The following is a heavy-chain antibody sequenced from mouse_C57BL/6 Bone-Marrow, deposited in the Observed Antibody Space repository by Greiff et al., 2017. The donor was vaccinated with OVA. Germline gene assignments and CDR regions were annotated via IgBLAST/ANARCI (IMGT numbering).Heavy chain of an antibody. J-gene: IGHJ2*01. D-gene: IGHD1-1*01. Sequence: VKLQESGAELARPGASVKLSCKASGYTFTSYGISWVKQRTGQGLEWIGAIYPRSGNTYYNEKFKGKATLTADKSSSTAYMELRSLTSEDSAVYFCARPFITTVVAHFDYWGQGTTLTVSS. CDR3: ARPFITTVVAHFDY. V-gene: IGHV1-81*01. CDR2: IYPRSGNT. CDR1: GYTFTSYG.